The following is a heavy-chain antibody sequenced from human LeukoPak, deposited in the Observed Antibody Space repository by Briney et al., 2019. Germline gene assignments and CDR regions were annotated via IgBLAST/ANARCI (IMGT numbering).Heavy chain of an antibody. V-gene: IGHV3-48*04. CDR3: ARDRGGYNWNYVRYRFDY. J-gene: IGHJ4*02. CDR1: GFTFSSYS. Sequence: GGSLRLSCAASGFTFSSYSMNWVRQAPGKGLEWVSYISSSSSTIYYADSVKGRFTISRDNAKNSLYLQMNSLRAEDTAVYYCARDRGGYNWNYVRYRFDYWGQGTLVTVSS. CDR2: ISSSSSTI. D-gene: IGHD1-7*01.